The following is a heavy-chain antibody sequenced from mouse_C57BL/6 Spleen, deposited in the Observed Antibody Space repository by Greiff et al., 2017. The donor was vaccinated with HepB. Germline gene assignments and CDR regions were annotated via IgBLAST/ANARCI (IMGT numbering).Heavy chain of an antibody. CDR2: IHPNSGST. Sequence: QVQLQQPGAELVKPGASVKLSCKASGYTFTSYWMHWVKQRPGQGLEWIGMIHPNSGSTNYNEKFKSKATLTVDKSSSTADMQLSSLTSEDAAVYYCARLGYDGGYYAMDYWGQGTSVTVSS. CDR1: GYTFTSYW. CDR3: ARLGYDGGYYAMDY. J-gene: IGHJ4*01. V-gene: IGHV1-64*01. D-gene: IGHD2-2*01.